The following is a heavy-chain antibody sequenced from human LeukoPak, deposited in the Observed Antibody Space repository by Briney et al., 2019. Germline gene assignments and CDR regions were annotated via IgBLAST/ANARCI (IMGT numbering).Heavy chain of an antibody. CDR3: ARGSRQWLAQYAFDY. CDR2: IIPIFGTA. D-gene: IGHD6-19*01. CDR1: GGTFSSYA. J-gene: IGHJ4*02. V-gene: IGHV1-69*13. Sequence: SVKVSCKASGGTFSSYAISWVRQAPGQGLEWMGGIIPIFGTASYAQKFQGRVTITADESTSTAYMELSSLRSEDTAVYYCARGSRQWLAQYAFDYWGQGTLVTVSS.